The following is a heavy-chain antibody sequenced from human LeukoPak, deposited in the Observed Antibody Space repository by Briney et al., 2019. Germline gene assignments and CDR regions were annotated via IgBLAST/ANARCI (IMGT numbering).Heavy chain of an antibody. CDR1: GYTFTGYY. V-gene: IGHV1-2*02. CDR2: INPNSGGT. D-gene: IGHD2-8*01. J-gene: IGHJ4*02. Sequence: GASVKVSCKASGYTFTGYYMHWVRQAPGQGLEWMGWINPNSGGTNYAQKFQGRVTMTRDTSISTAYMELSRLRSDDTAVYYCARVIVLMVYASRYFDCWGQGTLVTVSS. CDR3: ARVIVLMVYASRYFDC.